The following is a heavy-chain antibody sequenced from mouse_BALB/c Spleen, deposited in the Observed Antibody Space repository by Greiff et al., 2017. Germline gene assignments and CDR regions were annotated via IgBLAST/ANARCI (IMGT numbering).Heavy chain of an antibody. CDR3: VRHLHSAMDY. Sequence: EVKLVESGGGLVQPKGSLKLSCAASGFTFNTYAMNWVRQAPGKGLEWVARIRSKSNNYATYYADSVKDRFTISRDDSQSMLYLQMNNLKTEDTAMYYCVRHLHSAMDYWGQGTSVTVSS. J-gene: IGHJ4*01. V-gene: IGHV10-1*02. CDR1: GFTFNTYA. D-gene: IGHD1-2*01. CDR2: IRSKSNNYAT.